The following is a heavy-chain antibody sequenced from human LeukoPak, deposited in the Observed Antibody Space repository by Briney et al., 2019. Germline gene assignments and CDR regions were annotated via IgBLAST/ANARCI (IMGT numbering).Heavy chain of an antibody. J-gene: IGHJ6*04. CDR2: IYYSGST. Sequence: PSETLSLTCTVSGGSISSGDYYWSSIRQPPGKGLEWIGYIYYSGSTYYNPSLKSRVTISVDTSKNQFSLKLSSVTAPDTAVYYCAREVRMVRGVTHPPYGMDVWGKGTTVTVSS. CDR3: AREVRMVRGVTHPPYGMDV. CDR1: GGSISSGDYY. D-gene: IGHD3-10*01. V-gene: IGHV4-30-4*01.